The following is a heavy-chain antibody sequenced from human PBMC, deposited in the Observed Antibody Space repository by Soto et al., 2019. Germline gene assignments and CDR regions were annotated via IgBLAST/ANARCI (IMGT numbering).Heavy chain of an antibody. CDR2: ISYDGNNK. V-gene: IGHV3-30-3*01. CDR3: ARSYKSGWFYFDY. CDR1: GFTFTTYA. D-gene: IGHD6-19*01. J-gene: IGHJ4*02. Sequence: LRLSCAASGFTFTTYAIHWVRQAPGKGLEWAAFISYDGNNKNYADSVKGRFTISRDNSKNTVYLQMNSLTAEDTAVYYCARSYKSGWFYFDYWGQGSLVTVSS.